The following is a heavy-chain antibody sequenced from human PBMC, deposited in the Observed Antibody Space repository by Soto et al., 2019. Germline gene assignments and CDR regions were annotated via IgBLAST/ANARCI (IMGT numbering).Heavy chain of an antibody. CDR1: GFTFSSYA. J-gene: IGHJ4*02. D-gene: IGHD4-17*01. CDR2: LSAGGTSA. CDR3: TRGTYGDYDF. V-gene: IGHV3-23*01. Sequence: EVQLLESGGDLVQPGGSLRLSCAASGFTFSSYAMSWVRQAPGKGLEWVSALSAGGTSAYYTVSVEGRFTISRDNSKIFLYLQMNSRRADVTAVYYCTRGTYGDYDFWCQGTLVTVSS.